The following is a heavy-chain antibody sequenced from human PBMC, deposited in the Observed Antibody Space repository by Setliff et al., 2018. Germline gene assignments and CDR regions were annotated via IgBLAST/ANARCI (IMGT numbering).Heavy chain of an antibody. CDR2: INHSGST. Sequence: PSETLSLTCAVYGGSFSGYYWSWIRQPPGRGLEWIGEINHSGSTNYNPSLKSRVTISVDTSENQFSLKLSSVTAADTAVYYCATTTVTRSAFDIWGQGTMVTVSS. D-gene: IGHD4-17*01. CDR3: ATTTVTRSAFDI. V-gene: IGHV4-34*01. J-gene: IGHJ3*02. CDR1: GGSFSGYY.